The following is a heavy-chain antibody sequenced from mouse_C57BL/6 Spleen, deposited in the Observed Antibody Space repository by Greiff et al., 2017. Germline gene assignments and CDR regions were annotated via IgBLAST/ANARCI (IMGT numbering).Heavy chain of an antibody. CDR2: ISDGGSYT. CDR3: ARGDYGSSYRDWYFDV. J-gene: IGHJ1*03. Sequence: EVQLVESGGGLVKPGGSLKLSCAASGFTFSSYAMSWVRQTPEKRLEWVATISDGGSYTYYPDNVKGRFTISRDNAKNNLYLQMSHLKSEDTAMYYCARGDYGSSYRDWYFDVWGTGTTVTVSS. CDR1: GFTFSSYA. D-gene: IGHD1-1*01. V-gene: IGHV5-4*01.